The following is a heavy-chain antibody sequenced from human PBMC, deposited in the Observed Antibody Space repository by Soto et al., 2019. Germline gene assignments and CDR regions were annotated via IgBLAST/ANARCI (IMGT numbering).Heavy chain of an antibody. CDR3: ALLSAVRDLDFFDY. CDR2: MNPNSGNT. J-gene: IGHJ4*02. Sequence: GASVKVSCKASGYTFTSYDINWVRQATGQGLEWMGWMNPNSGNTGYAQKFQGRVTMTRNTSISTAYMELRSLRSDDTAVYYCALLSAVRDLDFFDYWGRGSQVTVSS. D-gene: IGHD3-10*01. V-gene: IGHV1-8*01. CDR1: GYTFTSYD.